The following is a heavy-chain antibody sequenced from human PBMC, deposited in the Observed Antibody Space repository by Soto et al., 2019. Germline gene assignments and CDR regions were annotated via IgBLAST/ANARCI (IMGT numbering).Heavy chain of an antibody. CDR1: GYTFTSYY. J-gene: IGHJ4*02. CDR3: ARGPVLRYFDWLLSYFDY. Sequence: GASVKVSCKASGYTFTSYYMHWVRQAPGQGLEWMGIINPSGGSTSYAQKFQGRVTMTRDTSTSTVYMELSSLRSEDTAVYYCARGPVLRYFDWLLSYFDYWGQGTLVTVSS. D-gene: IGHD3-9*01. V-gene: IGHV1-46*03. CDR2: INPSGGST.